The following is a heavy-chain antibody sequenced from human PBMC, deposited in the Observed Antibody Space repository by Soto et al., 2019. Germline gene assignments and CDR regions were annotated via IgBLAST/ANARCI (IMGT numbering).Heavy chain of an antibody. V-gene: IGHV4-34*01. CDR3: ARGLTCSGGSCYSSDYYYMDV. CDR2: INHSGST. J-gene: IGHJ6*03. CDR1: RRSFIGYY. D-gene: IGHD2-15*01. Sequence: SETLSRTCAAYRRSFIGYYWSWIRQPPGKGLEWIGEINHSGSTNYNPSIKSRVTISVDSSKNHFSLKLSSVTAADTAVYYCARGLTCSGGSCYSSDYYYMDVWGKGTTVT.